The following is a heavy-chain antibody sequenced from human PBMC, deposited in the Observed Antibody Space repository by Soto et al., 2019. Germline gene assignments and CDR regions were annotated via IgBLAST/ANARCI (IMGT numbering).Heavy chain of an antibody. CDR1: GFTFSSYA. CDR2: ISGSGGST. CDR3: AKEGLYDFWSGYSDYYYYMDV. J-gene: IGHJ6*03. V-gene: IGHV3-23*01. D-gene: IGHD3-3*01. Sequence: GGSLRLSCAASGFTFSSYAMSWVRQAPGKGLEWVSAISGSGGSTYYADSVKGRFTISRDNSKNTLYLQMNSLRAEDTAVYYCAKEGLYDFWSGYSDYYYYMDVWGKGTTVTVSS.